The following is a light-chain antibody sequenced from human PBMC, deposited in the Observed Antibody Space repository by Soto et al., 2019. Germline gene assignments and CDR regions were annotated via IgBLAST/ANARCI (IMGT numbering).Light chain of an antibody. J-gene: IGKJ4*01. CDR1: QSINNN. V-gene: IGKV3-15*01. Sequence: EIVMTQSPATLSVSPGERATLSCRASQSINNNLSWYQQKRGQGPRLLIYGASSRATGTPARFSGSGSGTGFTLTISSLQSEDFAIYYCQQYNDWPITFGGWTKVEIK. CDR3: QQYNDWPIT. CDR2: GAS.